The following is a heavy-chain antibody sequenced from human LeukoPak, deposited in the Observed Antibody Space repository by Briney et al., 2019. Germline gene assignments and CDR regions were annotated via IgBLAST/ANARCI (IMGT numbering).Heavy chain of an antibody. V-gene: IGHV4-59*12. D-gene: IGHD3-9*01. CDR1: GGSISGYY. CDR2: IYYTGST. Sequence: SETLSLTCTVSGGSISGYYWTWIRQPPGKGLEWIGQIYYTGSTNYNPSLKSRLTMSVDTSKNQFSLKLSSVTAADTAVYYCARRVMTGYYNVINWFDPWGQGTLVTVSS. J-gene: IGHJ5*02. CDR3: ARRVMTGYYNVINWFDP.